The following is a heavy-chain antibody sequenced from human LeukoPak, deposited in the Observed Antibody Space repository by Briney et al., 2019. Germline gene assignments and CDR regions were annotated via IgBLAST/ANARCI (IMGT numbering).Heavy chain of an antibody. CDR2: IYYSGST. CDR1: GGSISSGDFY. CDR3: ARETFCVGDCYPGYEYFDS. Sequence: PSQTLSLTCTVSGGSISSGDFYWSWIRQPPGKGLEWIGNIYYSGSTYYNPSLKSRVSISVDTSKNQFSLKLSSVTAADTAVYYCARETFCVGDCYPGYEYFDSWGQGTLVTVSS. J-gene: IGHJ4*02. V-gene: IGHV4-30-4*01. D-gene: IGHD2-21*02.